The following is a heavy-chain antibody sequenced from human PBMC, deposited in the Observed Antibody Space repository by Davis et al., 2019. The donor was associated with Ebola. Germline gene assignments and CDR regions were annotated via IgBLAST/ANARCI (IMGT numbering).Heavy chain of an antibody. CDR2: ISGDGSET. D-gene: IGHD6-19*01. Sequence: GESLKISCAASGFTFGDYVMQWVRQAPGKGLEWVALISGDGSETVHEDSVKGRFTISRDNSKNSLFLQMNSLRTEDSALYYCAKSAGWTVVRWGQGTRVTVSS. V-gene: IGHV3-43*02. CDR3: AKSAGWTVVR. J-gene: IGHJ4*02. CDR1: GFTFGDYV.